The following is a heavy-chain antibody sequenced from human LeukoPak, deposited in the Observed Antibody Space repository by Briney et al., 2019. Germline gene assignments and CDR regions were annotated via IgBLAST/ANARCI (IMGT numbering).Heavy chain of an antibody. D-gene: IGHD3-10*01. J-gene: IGHJ4*02. CDR2: ISWNSGSI. V-gene: IGHV3-9*01. Sequence: SGGSLRLSCAASGFTFDDYAMHWVRQAPGKGLEWVSGISWNSGSIGYADSVKGRFTISRDNAKNSLYLQMNSLRAEDTALYHCAKDAVPDWFGELLGWGQGTLVTASS. CDR3: AKDAVPDWFGELLG. CDR1: GFTFDDYA.